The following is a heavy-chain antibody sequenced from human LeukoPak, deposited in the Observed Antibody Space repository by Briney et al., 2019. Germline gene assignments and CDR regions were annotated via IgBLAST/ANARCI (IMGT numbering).Heavy chain of an antibody. J-gene: IGHJ5*02. CDR1: GFTFSTYG. CDR3: AKDGPLLWFGPTDA. D-gene: IGHD3-10*01. CDR2: VSSTGSGT. V-gene: IGHV3-23*01. Sequence: GGSLRLSCVASGFTFSTYGMSWVRQAPGKGLGWVAAVSSTGSGTYYPDSLKGRFIIYRDNSQNTVFLQMNSLRPEDTAFYFCAKDGPLLWFGPTDAWGQGILVTVSS.